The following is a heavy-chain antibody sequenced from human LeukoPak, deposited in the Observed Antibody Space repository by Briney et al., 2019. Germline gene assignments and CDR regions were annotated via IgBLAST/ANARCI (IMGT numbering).Heavy chain of an antibody. Sequence: PGGSLRLSCAASGFTVSSNYMSWVRQAPGKGLEWVSVIYSGGSTYYADSVKGRFTISRDNSKNTLYLQMNSLRAEDTAVYYCAADRLNSIAVAGTMVYWGQGTLVTVSS. D-gene: IGHD6-19*01. CDR1: GFTVSSNY. CDR2: IYSGGST. CDR3: AADRLNSIAVAGTMVY. V-gene: IGHV3-53*01. J-gene: IGHJ4*02.